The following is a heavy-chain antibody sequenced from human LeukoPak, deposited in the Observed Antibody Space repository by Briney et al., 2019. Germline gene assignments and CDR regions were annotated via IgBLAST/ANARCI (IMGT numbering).Heavy chain of an antibody. CDR1: GYTFTGNY. J-gene: IGHJ1*01. CDR3: ARGSYDSSDFEYFHH. D-gene: IGHD3-22*01. Sequence: ASVKVSCKAAGYTFTGNYMHWVRQAPGQGLEWMGWINPNSGGTNYAQKFQGRVTMTRDTSIGTAYMELNRLRSDDTAVYYCARGSYDSSDFEYFHHWGQGTLVTVSS. V-gene: IGHV1-2*02. CDR2: INPNSGGT.